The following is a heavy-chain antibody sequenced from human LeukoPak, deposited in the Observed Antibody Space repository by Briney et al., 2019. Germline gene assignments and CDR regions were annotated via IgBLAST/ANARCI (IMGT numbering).Heavy chain of an antibody. J-gene: IGHJ4*02. V-gene: IGHV3-74*01. CDR2: INSDGSWT. Sequence: GGSLRLSCAASRNYWMHWVRQAPGKGLVWVSHINSDGSWTSYADSVKGRFTISKDNAKNTVYLQMNNLRAEDTAVYYCVSFYETYWGRGTLVTVSS. D-gene: IGHD2-2*01. CDR3: VSFYETY. CDR1: RNYW.